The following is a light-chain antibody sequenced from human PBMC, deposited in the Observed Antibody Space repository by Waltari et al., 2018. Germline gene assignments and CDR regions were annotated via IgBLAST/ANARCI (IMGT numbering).Light chain of an antibody. CDR3: QQANSFPLT. J-gene: IGKJ4*01. CDR2: AAS. V-gene: IGKV1-12*01. Sequence: TWRARQDISRWVALYQQKPGKAPKFLIYAASNLQSGVPSRFSGTGSGTDFTLTISSLQPEDFATYYCQQANSFPLTFGGGTKVEIK. CDR1: QDISRW.